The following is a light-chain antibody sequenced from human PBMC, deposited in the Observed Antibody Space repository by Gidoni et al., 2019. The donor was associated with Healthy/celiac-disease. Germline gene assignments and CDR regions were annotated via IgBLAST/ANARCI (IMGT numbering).Light chain of an antibody. V-gene: IGKV3-20*01. Sequence: ETVLTQSRGTLSLSPGERATSSCRASKSVSSSYLAWYQQKPGQAPRLLIYGASSRATGIPDRFSGSGSGTDFTLTISRLEPEDFAVYYCQQYGSSPPAFTFGPGTKVDIK. CDR1: KSVSSSY. CDR2: GAS. J-gene: IGKJ3*01. CDR3: QQYGSSPPAFT.